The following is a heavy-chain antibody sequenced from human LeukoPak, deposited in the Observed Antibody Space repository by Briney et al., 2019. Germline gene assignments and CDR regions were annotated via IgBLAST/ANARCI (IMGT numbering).Heavy chain of an antibody. V-gene: IGHV1-2*02. CDR2: INPNSGGT. CDR1: GYTFTGYY. J-gene: IGHJ4*02. D-gene: IGHD5-12*01. CDR3: ARGYLRGYGGYENDY. Sequence: ASVKVSCKASGYTFTGYYMHWVRQAPGQGLEWMGWINPNSGGTNYAQKFQGRVTMTRDTSISTAYMELSRLRSDDTAVYYCARGYLRGYGGYENDYWGQGTLVTVSS.